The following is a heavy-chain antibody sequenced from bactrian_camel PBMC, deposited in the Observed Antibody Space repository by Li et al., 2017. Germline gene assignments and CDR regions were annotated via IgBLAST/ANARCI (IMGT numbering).Heavy chain of an antibody. D-gene: IGHD2*01. CDR1: GPLYHSYS. J-gene: IGHJ4*01. CDR2: IDGDGHT. Sequence: HVQLVESGGGSVEAGGTLTLSCAASGPLYHSYSMAWFRQAPGKEREGVASIDGDGHTGYLDSVKGRFTISKDKAKGTLHLQMNNLRPDDTAMYYCAAEEFRCCSGGGYCYGIVVDYGYRTQGTQVTVS. V-gene: IGHV3S55*01. CDR3: AAEEFRCCSGGGYCYGIVVDYGY.